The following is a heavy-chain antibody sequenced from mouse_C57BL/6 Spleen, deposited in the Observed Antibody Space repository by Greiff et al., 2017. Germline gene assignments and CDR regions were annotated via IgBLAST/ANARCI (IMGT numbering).Heavy chain of an antibody. CDR1: GYTFTSYW. CDR2: IYPSDSET. D-gene: IGHD2-3*01. CDR3: AREDGYPWYFDV. J-gene: IGHJ1*03. Sequence: QVQLQQPGAELVRPGSSVKLSCKASGYTFTSYWMDWVKQRPGQGLEWIGNIYPSDSETHYNQKFKDKATLTVDKSSSTAYMQLSRLTSEDSAVYYGAREDGYPWYFDVWGTGTTVTVSS. V-gene: IGHV1-61*01.